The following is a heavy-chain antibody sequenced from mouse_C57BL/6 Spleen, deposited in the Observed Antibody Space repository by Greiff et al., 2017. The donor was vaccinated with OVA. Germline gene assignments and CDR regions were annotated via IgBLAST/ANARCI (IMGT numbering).Heavy chain of an antibody. J-gene: IGHJ1*03. V-gene: IGHV1-50*01. D-gene: IGHD2-1*01. CDR2: IDPSDSYT. Sequence: VQLQQPGAELVKPGASVKLSCKASGYTFTSYWMQWVKQRPGQGLEWIGEIDPSDSYTNYNQKFKGKATLTVDTSSSTAYMQLSSLTSEDSAVYYCARTFYYGIYDWYFDVWGTGTTVTVSS. CDR1: GYTFTSYW. CDR3: ARTFYYGIYDWYFDV.